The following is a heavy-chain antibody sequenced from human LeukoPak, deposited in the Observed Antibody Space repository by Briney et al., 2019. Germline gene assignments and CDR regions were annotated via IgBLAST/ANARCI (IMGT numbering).Heavy chain of an antibody. CDR1: GGSISSSGYY. CDR3: ARDVCPFGSWGEIDI. V-gene: IGHV4-39*07. Sequence: PSETLSLTCTVSGGSISSSGYYWGWIRQPPGKGLEWIGSIFHSGSTYYNPSLKSRVTISVDTSKNQFSLKLSSVTAADTAVYYCARDVCPFGSWGEIDIWGQGTMVTVSS. CDR2: IFHSGST. J-gene: IGHJ3*02. D-gene: IGHD3-16*01.